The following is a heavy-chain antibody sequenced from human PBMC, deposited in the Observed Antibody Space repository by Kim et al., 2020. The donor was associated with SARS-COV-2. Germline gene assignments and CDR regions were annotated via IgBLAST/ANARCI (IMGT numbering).Heavy chain of an antibody. D-gene: IGHD3-10*01. Sequence: ASVKVSCKVSGYTLTELSMHWVRQAPGKGLEWMGGFDPEDGETIYAQKFQGRVTMTEDTSTDTAYMELSSLRSEDTAVYYCATHTTGGLTNDAFDIWGQGTMVTVSS. CDR2: FDPEDGET. V-gene: IGHV1-24*01. CDR1: GYTLTELS. CDR3: ATHTTGGLTNDAFDI. J-gene: IGHJ3*02.